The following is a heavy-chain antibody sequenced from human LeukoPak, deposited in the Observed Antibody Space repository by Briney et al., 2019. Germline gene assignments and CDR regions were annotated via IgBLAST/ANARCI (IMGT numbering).Heavy chain of an antibody. CDR2: IRHDGSNK. V-gene: IGHV3-30*02. J-gene: IGHJ4*02. CDR3: GRDLASGYSYGVDY. D-gene: IGHD5-18*01. CDR1: GFTFNNYG. Sequence: GGSLRLSCAASGFTFNNYGMHWVRQAPGKGLEWVAFIRHDGSNKYYADSVKGRFTISRDNSKNALSLQMNSLRPEDTAVYYCGRDLASGYSYGVDYWGQGTLVTVSS.